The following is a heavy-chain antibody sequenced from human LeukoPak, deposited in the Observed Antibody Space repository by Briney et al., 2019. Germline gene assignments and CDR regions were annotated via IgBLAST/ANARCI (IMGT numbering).Heavy chain of an antibody. CDR2: IYTSGST. J-gene: IGHJ6*03. CDR1: GGSISSGSYY. Sequence: TLSLTCTVSGGSISSGSYYWSWIRQPAGKGLEWIGRIYTSGSTNYNPSLKSRVTISVDTSKNQFSLKLSSVTAADTAVYYCARDRETTVTNYYYYYMDVWGKGTTVTVSS. CDR3: ARDRETTVTNYYYYYMDV. D-gene: IGHD4-11*01. V-gene: IGHV4-61*02.